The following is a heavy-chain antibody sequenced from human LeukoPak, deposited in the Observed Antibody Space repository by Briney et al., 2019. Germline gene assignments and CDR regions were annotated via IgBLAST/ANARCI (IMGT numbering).Heavy chain of an antibody. J-gene: IGHJ3*02. CDR3: ARDSPSFTVSITGDAFDI. D-gene: IGHD4-17*01. Sequence: PGRSMRLSCPPAAFTSSIYSMNCVRQAPGNGMEWVSYISSSSSTIYYADSEKGRFTISRDNAKNSLYLQMSSLRAEDTAVYYCARDSPSFTVSITGDAFDIWGQGTMVTVSS. CDR2: ISSSSSTI. V-gene: IGHV3-48*01. CDR1: AFTSSIYS.